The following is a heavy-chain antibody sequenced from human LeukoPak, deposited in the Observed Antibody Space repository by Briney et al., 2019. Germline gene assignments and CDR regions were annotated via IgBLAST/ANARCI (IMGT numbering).Heavy chain of an antibody. J-gene: IGHJ3*02. V-gene: IGHV3-33*01. D-gene: IGHD3-3*01. CDR1: GFTFSRYG. Sequence: GSLRLSCAASGFTFSRYGMHRVRQAPGKGLEWVANIWYNGNNKEYADSVKGRFTISRDNSKNTLYLQMDSLRAEDTAVYYCARDEGYDFWSGSYKAFDIWGQGTMVIVSS. CDR2: IWYNGNNK. CDR3: ARDEGYDFWSGSYKAFDI.